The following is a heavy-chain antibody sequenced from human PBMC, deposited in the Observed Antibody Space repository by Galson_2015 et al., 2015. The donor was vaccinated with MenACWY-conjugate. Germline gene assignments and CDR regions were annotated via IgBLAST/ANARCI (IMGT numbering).Heavy chain of an antibody. D-gene: IGHD6-19*01. CDR2: INVDGSEE. J-gene: IGHJ4*02. CDR1: GFTFNNYW. V-gene: IGHV3-7*01. Sequence: SLRLSCAAPGFTFNNYWMTWVRQAPGKGLEWVANINVDGSEENYMDSVRGRFTISRDNAKNSLFLQVNTLRAEDTAVYYCARGTLAVAGTDYWGQGTLVTVSS. CDR3: ARGTLAVAGTDY.